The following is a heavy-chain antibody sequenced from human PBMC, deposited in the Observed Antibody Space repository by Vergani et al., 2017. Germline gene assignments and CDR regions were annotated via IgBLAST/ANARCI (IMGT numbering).Heavy chain of an antibody. CDR1: GFTFSSYA. V-gene: IGHV3-23*01. CDR2: ISGGGGST. CDR3: AKGDEYWYFDL. J-gene: IGHJ2*01. Sequence: EVQLLESGGGLVQPGGSLRLSCAASGFTFSSYAMSWVRQAPGKGLQWVSAISGGGGSTYYADSVKGRFTISRDNSKNTLYLQINSLRAEDTAVYYCAKGDEYWYFDLWGRGTLVTVSS.